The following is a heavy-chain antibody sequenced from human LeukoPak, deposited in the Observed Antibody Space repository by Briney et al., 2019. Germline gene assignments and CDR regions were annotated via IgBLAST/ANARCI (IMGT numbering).Heavy chain of an antibody. CDR1: GFTFSSYA. D-gene: IGHD1-26*01. CDR2: ISGSGGST. J-gene: IGHJ2*01. V-gene: IGHV3-23*01. Sequence: GGSLRLSCAASGFTFSSYAMSWVRQAPGKGLEWVSAISGSGGSTYYADSVKGRFTISRDNSKNTLYLQMSSLRAEDTAVYYCAKVSGSHWYFDLWGRGTLVTVSS. CDR3: AKVSGSHWYFDL.